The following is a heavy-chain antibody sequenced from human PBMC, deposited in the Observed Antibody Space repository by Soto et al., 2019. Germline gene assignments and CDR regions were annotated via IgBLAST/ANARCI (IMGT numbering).Heavy chain of an antibody. CDR3: ARAGVDTAMVPYYYYGMDV. Sequence: QVQLVQSGAEVKKPGSSVKVSCKASGGTFSSYTISWVRQAPGQGLEWMGRIIPILGIANYEQKFQGRVTITADKSTSTAYMELSSLRTEDTAVYYCARAGVDTAMVPYYYYGMDVWGQGTTVTVSS. CDR1: GGTFSSYT. J-gene: IGHJ6*02. CDR2: IIPILGIA. D-gene: IGHD5-18*01. V-gene: IGHV1-69*02.